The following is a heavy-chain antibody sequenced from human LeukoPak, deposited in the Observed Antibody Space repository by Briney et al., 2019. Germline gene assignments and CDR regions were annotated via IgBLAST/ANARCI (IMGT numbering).Heavy chain of an antibody. CDR1: GFTFSSYA. Sequence: SGGSLRLXCAASGFTFSSYAMHWVRQAPGKGLEYVSAISSNGGSTYYANSVKGRFTISRDNSKNTLYLQMGSLRAEDMAVYYCARGDTAMVPQFDYWGQGTLVTVSS. J-gene: IGHJ4*02. CDR3: ARGDTAMVPQFDY. D-gene: IGHD5-18*01. V-gene: IGHV3-64*01. CDR2: ISSNGGST.